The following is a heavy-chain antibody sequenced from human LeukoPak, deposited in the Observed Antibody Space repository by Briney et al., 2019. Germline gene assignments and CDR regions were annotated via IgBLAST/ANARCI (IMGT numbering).Heavy chain of an antibody. CDR1: GVSISSYY. V-gene: IGHV4-59*08. J-gene: IGHJ3*02. CDR3: ARHRQYDADVFDI. D-gene: IGHD2-8*01. CDR2: ISYSGST. Sequence: SETLSLTCTVSGVSISSYYWSWIRQPPGKGLEWIGYISYSGSTKYNPSLKSRVTISIDTSKKQFSLNLSSVTAADTAVYYCARHRQYDADVFDIWGQGTMVTVSS.